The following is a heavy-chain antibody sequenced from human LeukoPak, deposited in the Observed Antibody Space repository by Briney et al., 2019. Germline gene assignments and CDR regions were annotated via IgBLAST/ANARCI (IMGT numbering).Heavy chain of an antibody. CDR3: ARHTRHYYDSSGDAFDI. V-gene: IGHV1-69*05. CDR1: GGTFSSYA. CDR2: IIPIFGTA. D-gene: IGHD3-22*01. Sequence: SVKVACKASGGTFSSYAISWVRQAPGQGLECMGGIIPIFGTANYAQKFQGRVTITTDESTSTAYMELSSLRSEDTAVYYCARHTRHYYDSSGDAFDIWGQGTMVTVSS. J-gene: IGHJ3*02.